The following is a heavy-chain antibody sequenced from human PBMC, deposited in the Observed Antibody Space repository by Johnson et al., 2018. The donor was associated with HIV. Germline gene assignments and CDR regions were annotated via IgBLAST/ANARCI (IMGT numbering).Heavy chain of an antibody. CDR1: GFTFSDAW. CDR3: AKGADYADYEGAFDI. J-gene: IGHJ3*02. D-gene: IGHD4-17*01. Sequence: VQLVESGGGLVKPGGSLRLSCAASGFTFSDAWMSWVRQAPGKGLEWVSVFYSGGSSYYADSVKGRFTISRDNSKNTLYLQMNSLRVEDTAVYYCAKGADYADYEGAFDIWGQGTMVTVSS. V-gene: IGHV3-66*01. CDR2: FYSGGSS.